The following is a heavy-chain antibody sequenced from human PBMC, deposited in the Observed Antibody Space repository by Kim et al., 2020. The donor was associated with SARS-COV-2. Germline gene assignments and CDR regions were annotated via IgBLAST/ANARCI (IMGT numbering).Heavy chain of an antibody. CDR2: ISGSGGST. CDR1: GFTFSSYA. Sequence: GGSLRLSCAASGFTFSSYAMSWVRQAPGKGLEWVSAISGSGGSTYYADSVKGRFTISRDNSKNTLYLQMNSLRAEDTAVYYCAKSGGHIVVVTAIPVASLVFDYWGQGTLVTVSS. J-gene: IGHJ4*02. D-gene: IGHD2-21*02. V-gene: IGHV3-23*01. CDR3: AKSGGHIVVVTAIPVASLVFDY.